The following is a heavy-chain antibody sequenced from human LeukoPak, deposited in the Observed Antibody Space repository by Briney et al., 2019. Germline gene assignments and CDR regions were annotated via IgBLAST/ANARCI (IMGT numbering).Heavy chain of an antibody. CDR3: ARDSVGLLTGLDY. D-gene: IGHD3-9*01. J-gene: IGHJ4*02. Sequence: GGSQRLSCAASGFTFSSDSMNWVRQAPGKGLEWVSSVSGSSTYIYYADSVKGRFTISRDNAKNSLYLQMNSLRAEDTGVYYCARDSVGLLTGLDYWGQGALVTVSS. CDR1: GFTFSSDS. V-gene: IGHV3-21*01. CDR2: VSGSSTYI.